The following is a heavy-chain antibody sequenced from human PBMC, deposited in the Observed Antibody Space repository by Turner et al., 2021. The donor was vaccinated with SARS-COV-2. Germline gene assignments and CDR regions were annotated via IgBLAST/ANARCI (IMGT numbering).Heavy chain of an antibody. Sequence: VQLVQSGVEAKKPGASVKISCRTSGYTFSNYYIHWVRQAPGLGLEWMGIFNPSGGGTSYAQNFQGRLTMTSDTSTSTVYMELSSLGSEDTAVYYCARDPRVPAVTNVNDAFDIWGQGTMVTVSS. D-gene: IGHD4-17*01. V-gene: IGHV1-46*01. J-gene: IGHJ3*02. CDR1: GYTFSNYY. CDR3: ARDPRVPAVTNVNDAFDI. CDR2: FNPSGGGT.